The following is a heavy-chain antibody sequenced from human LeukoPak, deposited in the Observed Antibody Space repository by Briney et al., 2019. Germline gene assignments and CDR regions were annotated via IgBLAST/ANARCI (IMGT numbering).Heavy chain of an antibody. CDR2: INPNSGGT. Sequence: ASVTVSCKASGYTFTGYYMHWVRQAPGQGLEWMGRINPNSGGTNYAQKFQGRVTMTRDTSISTAYMELSRLRSDDTAVYYCTRDRGYDYFFVSSGHGTPCTVSS. CDR1: GYTFTGYY. CDR3: TRDRGYDYFFVS. V-gene: IGHV1-2*06. D-gene: IGHD5-12*01. J-gene: IGHJ4*01.